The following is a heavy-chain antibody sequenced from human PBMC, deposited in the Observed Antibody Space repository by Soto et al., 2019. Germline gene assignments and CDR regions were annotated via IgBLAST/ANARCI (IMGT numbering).Heavy chain of an antibody. CDR2: ISGSGVST. Sequence: GGSLRVSCAASGFTFSSYAMSWVRLAPGKGLEWVSAISGSGVSTYYAYSVKGRFTISRDNSKNTLFLQMNSLRAEDTAVYYCENMVEVAPNPPFHXWGQGALVTVSX. J-gene: IGHJ4*02. CDR1: GFTFSSYA. V-gene: IGHV3-23*01. D-gene: IGHD5-12*01. CDR3: ENMVEVAPNPPFHX.